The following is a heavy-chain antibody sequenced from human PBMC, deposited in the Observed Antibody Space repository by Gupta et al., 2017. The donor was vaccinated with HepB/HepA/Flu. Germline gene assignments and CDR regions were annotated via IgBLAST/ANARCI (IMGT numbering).Heavy chain of an antibody. J-gene: IGHJ5*02. CDR1: GYTFTSYY. D-gene: IGHD2-2*01. CDR2: INPSGGST. CDR3: ARDIVVVPAAPGGTGWFDP. V-gene: IGHV1-46*01. Sequence: QVQLVQSGAEVKKPGASVKVSCKASGYTFTSYYMHWVRQAPGQGLEWMGIINPSGGSTSYAQKFQGRVTMTRDTSTSTVYMELSSLRSEDTAVYYCARDIVVVPAAPGGTGWFDPWGQGTLVTVSS.